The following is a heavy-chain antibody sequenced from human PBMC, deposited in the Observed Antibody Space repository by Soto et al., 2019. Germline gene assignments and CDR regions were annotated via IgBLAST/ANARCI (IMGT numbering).Heavy chain of an antibody. D-gene: IGHD3-3*01. J-gene: IGHJ6*02. V-gene: IGHV4-34*01. Sequence: SETLSLTCAVYGGSFSGYYWSWIRQPPGKVLEWIGEINHSGSTNYNPSLKSRVIISVDTSKNQFSLKLSSVTAADTAGYYCARNPLLEWKYYYDYYGMDVWGQGTTVTVSS. CDR3: ARNPLLEWKYYYDYYGMDV. CDR1: GGSFSGYY. CDR2: INHSGST.